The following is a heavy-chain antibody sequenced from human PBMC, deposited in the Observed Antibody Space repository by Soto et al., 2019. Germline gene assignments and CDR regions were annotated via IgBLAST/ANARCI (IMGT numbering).Heavy chain of an antibody. Sequence: GGSLRLSCAASGFTFDDYGMSWVRQAPGKGLEWVSGINWNGGSTGYADSVKGRFTISRDNAKNSLYLQMNSLRAEDTALYYCARDSYYDSSGYYLDAFDIWGQGTMVTVS. CDR3: ARDSYYDSSGYYLDAFDI. V-gene: IGHV3-20*04. D-gene: IGHD3-22*01. J-gene: IGHJ3*02. CDR2: INWNGGST. CDR1: GFTFDDYG.